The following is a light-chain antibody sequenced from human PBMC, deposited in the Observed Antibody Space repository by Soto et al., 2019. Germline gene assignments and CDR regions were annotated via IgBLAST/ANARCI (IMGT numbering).Light chain of an antibody. V-gene: IGKV3-20*01. Sequence: EIVLTQSPGTLSLSPGERATLSCRASQSVSSSYLAWYQQKPGQAPRLLIYGASSRATGIPDRFSGSGSGTDFTLTISRLEPEDFAVYYCQHPWTFCQGTKVEIK. CDR1: QSVSSSY. J-gene: IGKJ1*01. CDR2: GAS. CDR3: QHPWT.